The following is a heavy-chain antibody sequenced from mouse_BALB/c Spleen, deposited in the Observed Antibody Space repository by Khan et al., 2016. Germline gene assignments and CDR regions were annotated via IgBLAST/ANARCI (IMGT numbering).Heavy chain of an antibody. Sequence: GQLQQSGAELVRSGASVKLSCTASGFNIKDYYMHWVKQRPEQGLEWIGWIDPENGDTEYAPKFQGKATMTADTSSNTAYLQLSSLTSEDTAVYYGNACDYNAMDYWGQGTSVTVSS. V-gene: IGHV14-4*02. J-gene: IGHJ4*01. CDR1: GFNIKDYY. CDR3: NACDYNAMDY. CDR2: IDPENGDT.